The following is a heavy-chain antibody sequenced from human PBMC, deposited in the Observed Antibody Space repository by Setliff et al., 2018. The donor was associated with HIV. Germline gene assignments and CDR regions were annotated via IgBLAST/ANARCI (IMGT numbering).Heavy chain of an antibody. CDR3: AKDGISGGAYPPYYFDY. Sequence: GGSLRLSCAASGFTFYTYAMSWVRQAPGKGLEWVSVISGSGGSTFYADSVKGRFTISRDNSKNTLYLQMNRLRVEDTAVYYCAKDGISGGAYPPYYFDYWGHGTLVTVSS. CDR1: GFTFYTYA. J-gene: IGHJ4*01. V-gene: IGHV3-23*01. D-gene: IGHD2-15*01. CDR2: ISGSGGST.